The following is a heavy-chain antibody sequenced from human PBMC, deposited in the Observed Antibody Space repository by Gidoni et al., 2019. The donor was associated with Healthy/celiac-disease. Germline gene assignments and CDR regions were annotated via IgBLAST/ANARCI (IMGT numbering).Heavy chain of an antibody. CDR3: ARGRVGNRIAAAGTPYFDY. Sequence: EVQLVESGGGLVQPGGSLRLSCAASGFTVSGHYMSWVRQAPGKGLEGVSVIYSGGSTYYADSVKGRFTISRDNSKNTLYLQMNSLRAEDTAVYYCARGRVGNRIAAAGTPYFDYWGQGTLVTVSS. D-gene: IGHD6-13*01. V-gene: IGHV3-66*01. CDR2: IYSGGST. CDR1: GFTVSGHY. J-gene: IGHJ4*02.